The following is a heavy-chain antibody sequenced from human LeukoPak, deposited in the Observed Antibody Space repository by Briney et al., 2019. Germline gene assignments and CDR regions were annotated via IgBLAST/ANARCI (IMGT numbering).Heavy chain of an antibody. CDR1: GGSISSGGYS. J-gene: IGHJ5*02. CDR3: ARGVYFDP. Sequence: SETLSLTCVVSGGSISSGGYSWSWIRQPPGKGLEWIGYIYYSGSTNYNPSLKSRVTISVDTSKNQFSLKLSSVTAADTAVYYCARGVYFDPWGQGTLVTVSS. V-gene: IGHV4-61*08. CDR2: IYYSGST. D-gene: IGHD6-13*01.